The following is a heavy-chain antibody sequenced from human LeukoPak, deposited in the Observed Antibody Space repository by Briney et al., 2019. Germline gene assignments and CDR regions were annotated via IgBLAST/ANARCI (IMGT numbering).Heavy chain of an antibody. V-gene: IGHV4-4*07. J-gene: IGHJ6*03. D-gene: IGHD3-10*01. CDR2: IYTSGST. Sequence: SETLSLTCTVSGGSISSYYWSWIRQPAGKGLEWIGRIYTSGSTNYNPSLKSRVTMSVDTSKNQFSLKLSSVTAADTAVYYCARVRGFAAAYYYYMDVWGKGTTVTVSS. CDR1: GGSISSYY. CDR3: ARVRGFAAAYYYYMDV.